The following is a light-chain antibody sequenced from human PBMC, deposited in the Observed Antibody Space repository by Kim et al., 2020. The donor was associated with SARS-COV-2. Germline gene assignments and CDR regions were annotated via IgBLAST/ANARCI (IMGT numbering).Light chain of an antibody. CDR1: SLRSYY. V-gene: IGLV3-19*01. Sequence: SYELTQYPAVSVALGQTVRITCQGDSLRSYYASWYQQKPGQAPVLVIYGKNNRPSGIPDRFSGSSSGNTASLTITGAQAEDEADYYCNSRDSSGNHLVFGGGTQLTVL. CDR3: NSRDSSGNHLV. CDR2: GKN. J-gene: IGLJ2*01.